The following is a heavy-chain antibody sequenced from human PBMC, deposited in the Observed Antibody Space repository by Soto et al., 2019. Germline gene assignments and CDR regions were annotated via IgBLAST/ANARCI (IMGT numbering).Heavy chain of an antibody. CDR3: AKDNGYDSSGYYYNWFDP. V-gene: IGHV3-23*01. J-gene: IGHJ5*02. CDR2: ISGSGGST. Sequence: GGSLRLSCAASGFTFSGYAMSWVRQAPGKGLEWVSAISGSGGSTYYADSVKGRFTISRDNSKSTLYLQMNSLRAEDTAVYYCAKDNGYDSSGYYYNWFDPWGRGTLVTAPQ. CDR1: GFTFSGYA. D-gene: IGHD3-22*01.